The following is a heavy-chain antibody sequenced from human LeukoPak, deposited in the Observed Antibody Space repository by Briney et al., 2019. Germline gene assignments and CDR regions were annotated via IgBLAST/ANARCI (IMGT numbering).Heavy chain of an antibody. CDR1: GFTFSSYG. J-gene: IGHJ4*02. CDR2: ISYDGSNK. Sequence: GGSLRLSCAASGFTFSSYGMHWVRQAPGKGLEWVAVISYDGSNKYYADSVKGRFTISRDNSKNTLYLQMNSLRAEDTAVYYCAKDRELGIAAAGTGFDYWGQGTPVTVSS. V-gene: IGHV3-30*18. CDR3: AKDRELGIAAAGTGFDY. D-gene: IGHD6-13*01.